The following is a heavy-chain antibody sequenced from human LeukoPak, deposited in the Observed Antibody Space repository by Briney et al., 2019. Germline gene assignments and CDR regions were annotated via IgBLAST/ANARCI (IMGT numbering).Heavy chain of an antibody. CDR3: ARDRARYSGYDLFDP. CDR1: GGSISTGSYC. J-gene: IGHJ5*02. CDR2: IYISGNT. V-gene: IGHV4-61*09. Sequence: PSQTLSLTCTVSGGSISTGSYCWSWIRQPAGKGLEWIGHIYISGNTNYNPSLKSRVTISVDTSKNQFSLKLSSVTAADTAVYYCARDRARYSGYDLFDPWGQGTLVTVSS. D-gene: IGHD5-12*01.